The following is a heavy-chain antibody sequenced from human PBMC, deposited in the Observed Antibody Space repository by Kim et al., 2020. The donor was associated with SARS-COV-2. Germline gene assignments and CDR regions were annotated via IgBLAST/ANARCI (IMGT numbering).Heavy chain of an antibody. Sequence: SETLSLSCTVSGYSISSGYYWAWVRQPPGKGLELIGSIRHSGSTDYSPSLKSRVTVSIDTSRNQFSLKLASVTAADTAVYYCARDGRLGSGTYDGFDIWGQGTMVTVSS. CDR2: IRHSGST. CDR3: ARDGRLGSGTYDGFDI. D-gene: IGHD3-10*01. CDR1: GYSISSGYY. V-gene: IGHV4-38-2*02. J-gene: IGHJ3*02.